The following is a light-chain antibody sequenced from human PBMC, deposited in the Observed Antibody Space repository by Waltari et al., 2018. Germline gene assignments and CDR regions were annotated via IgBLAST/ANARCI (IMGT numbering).Light chain of an antibody. CDR3: CSYAGTSTFVV. J-gene: IGLJ2*01. CDR1: SSDVGGFDL. V-gene: IGLV2-23*01. Sequence: QSALTQPASVSGSPGQAITISCTGTSSDVGGFDLVSWYQQHPGKAPKLLIYEGSKRPSGISLLFSGSKSGNTASLTISGLQAADESHYYFCSYAGTSTFVVFGGGTKVTVL. CDR2: EGS.